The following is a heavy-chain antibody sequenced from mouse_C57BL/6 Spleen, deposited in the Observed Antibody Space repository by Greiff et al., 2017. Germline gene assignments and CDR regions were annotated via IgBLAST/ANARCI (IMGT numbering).Heavy chain of an antibody. CDR3: TTGPVDGYYAWFAY. V-gene: IGHV1-64*01. D-gene: IGHD2-3*01. CDR2: IHPNSGTT. Sequence: PGASVPSSCKASGYTFTTSCPPWVKQRPGQPPEWIGMIHPNSGTTNYNEKFKSKATLTVDKSSSTAYMQLSSLTSEDSAVCYCTTGPVDGYYAWFAYWGQGTLVTGSA. CDR1: GYTFTTSC. J-gene: IGHJ3*01.